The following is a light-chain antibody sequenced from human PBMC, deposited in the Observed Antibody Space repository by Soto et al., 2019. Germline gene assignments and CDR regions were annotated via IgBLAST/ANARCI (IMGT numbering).Light chain of an antibody. CDR2: WAS. V-gene: IGKV4-1*01. Sequence: DIVMTQSPDSLAVSLGERATLNCKSSQSVLYSSNNKNYLAWYQQKPGQPPKLVIYWASTRESGVPVRFSGSGSGTDFTLTISSLKAEDVAVYYCQEYYSTPYTFGQGTKLEI. CDR1: QSVLYSSNNKNY. CDR3: QEYYSTPYT. J-gene: IGKJ2*01.